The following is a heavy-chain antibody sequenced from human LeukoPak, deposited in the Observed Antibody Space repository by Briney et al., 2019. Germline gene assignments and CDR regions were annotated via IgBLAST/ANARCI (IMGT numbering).Heavy chain of an antibody. V-gene: IGHV3-74*01. J-gene: IGHJ5*02. D-gene: IGHD2-2*01. CDR3: ARVPAAYCSSTSCSQKFDP. CDR2: ISRDGRSA. CDR1: GFTFSSYY. Sequence: GGSLRLSCAASGFTFSSYYIHWVRQAPGKGLVWVSRISRDGRSAIYADSVKGRFTISRDNAKNTLYLQMNSLRAEDTAVYYCARVPAAYCSSTSCSQKFDPWGQGTLVTVSS.